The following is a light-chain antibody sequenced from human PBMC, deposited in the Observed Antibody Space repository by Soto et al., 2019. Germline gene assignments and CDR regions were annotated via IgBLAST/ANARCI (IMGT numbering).Light chain of an antibody. J-gene: IGLJ1*01. CDR2: SNN. Sequence: QSVLTQPPSASGTPGQRVTISCSGSSSNIGSNTVNWYQQLPGTAPKLLIYSNNQRPSGVPDRFSGSKSGTSASLAISGLQSEDKADYYCAAWDDSLNGYVFGTGTKHTVL. CDR1: SSNIGSNT. V-gene: IGLV1-44*01. CDR3: AAWDDSLNGYV.